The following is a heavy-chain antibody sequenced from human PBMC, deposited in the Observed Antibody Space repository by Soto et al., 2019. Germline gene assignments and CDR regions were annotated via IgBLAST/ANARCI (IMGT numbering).Heavy chain of an antibody. J-gene: IGHJ4*02. CDR2: ISAYNGNT. CDR3: AGEGPPARY. D-gene: IGHD2-2*01. V-gene: IGHV1-18*01. Sequence: ASVKVSCKASGYTFTSYAISWVRQAPGQGLEWMGWISAYNGNTNYAQKLQGRVTMTTDTSTSSVYMELRSLISDDTAVYYCAGEGPPARYWGQGTLVTVAS. CDR1: GYTFTSYA.